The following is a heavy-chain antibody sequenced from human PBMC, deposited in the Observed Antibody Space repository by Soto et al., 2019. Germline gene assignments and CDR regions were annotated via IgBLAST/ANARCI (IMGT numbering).Heavy chain of an antibody. V-gene: IGHV3-21*05. CDR2: ISSSSSYI. CDR3: AQESRDGLLMDGFDL. D-gene: IGHD3-10*01. Sequence: PVGSLRLSCAASGFTFSNYEMNWVRQAPGKGLEWLSYISSSSSYIYYADSVKGRFTISRDNAKNSLYLQMNSLRAEDTAVYYCAQESRDGLLMDGFDLWGQGTMVTVSS. J-gene: IGHJ3*01. CDR1: GFTFSNYE.